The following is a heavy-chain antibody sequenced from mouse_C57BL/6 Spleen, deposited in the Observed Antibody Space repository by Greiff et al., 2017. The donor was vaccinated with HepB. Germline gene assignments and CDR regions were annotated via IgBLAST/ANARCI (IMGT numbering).Heavy chain of an antibody. D-gene: IGHD1-1*01. CDR1: GYSFTGYF. CDR3: ARGPLRLRYLDY. V-gene: IGHV1-20*01. J-gene: IGHJ2*01. CDR2: INPYNGDT. Sequence: VQLKESGPELVKPGDSVKISCKASGYSFTGYFMNWVMQSHGKSLEWIGRINPYNGDTFYNQKFKGKATLTVDKSSSTAHMELRSLTSEDSAVYYCARGPLRLRYLDYWGQGTTLTVSS.